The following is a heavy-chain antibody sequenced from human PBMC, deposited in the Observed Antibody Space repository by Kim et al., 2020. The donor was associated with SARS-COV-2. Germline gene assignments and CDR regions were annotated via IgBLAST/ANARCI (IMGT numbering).Heavy chain of an antibody. D-gene: IGHD1-26*01. J-gene: IGHJ6*02. CDR3: ARHESIVGATQGYYYYGMDV. CDR1: GYSFTSYW. V-gene: IGHV5-10-1*01. CDR2: IDPSDSYT. Sequence: GESLKISCKGSGYSFTSYWISWVRQMPGKGLEWMGRIDPSDSYTNYSPSFQGHVTISADKSISTAYLQWSSLKASDTAMYYCARHESIVGATQGYYYYGMDVWGQGTTVTVSS.